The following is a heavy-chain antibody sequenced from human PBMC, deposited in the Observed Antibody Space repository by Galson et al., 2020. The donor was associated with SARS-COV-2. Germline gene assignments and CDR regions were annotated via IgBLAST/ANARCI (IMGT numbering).Heavy chain of an antibody. J-gene: IGHJ6*02. Sequence: SETLSLTCTVSGGSISSYYWSWIRQPAGKRLEWIGRIYSSGSTNYNPSLKSRVTMSVDTSKNQFSLKLSSVTAADSAVYYCAVSISRTKKTADYYGMDVWGQGTTVTVSS. CDR3: AVSISRTKKTADYYGMDV. D-gene: IGHD1-20*01. V-gene: IGHV4-4*07. CDR1: GGSISSYY. CDR2: IYSSGST.